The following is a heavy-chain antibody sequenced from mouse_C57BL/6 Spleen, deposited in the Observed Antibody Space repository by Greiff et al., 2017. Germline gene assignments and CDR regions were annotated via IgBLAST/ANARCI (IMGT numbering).Heavy chain of an antibody. CDR2: INPGSGGT. D-gene: IGHD2-5*01. CDR1: GYAFTNYL. V-gene: IGHV1-54*01. CDR3: ARSGSHYSNYSWFAY. J-gene: IGHJ3*01. Sequence: QVQLPQSGAELVRPGTSVKVSCTASGYAFTNYLIAWVKQRPGQGLEWIGVINPGSGGTNYTEKCKGKATLTADKSASTDYMQLSSLTSEDSAVYFCARSGSHYSNYSWFAYWGQGTLVTVSA.